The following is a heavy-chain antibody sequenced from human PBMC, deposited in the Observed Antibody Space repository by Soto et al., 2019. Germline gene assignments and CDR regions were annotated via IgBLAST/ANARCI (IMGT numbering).Heavy chain of an antibody. CDR3: ARGYYSGSNPSAFDY. Sequence: QLQLVQSGAGVREPGCAVKVSCKACGGTFSSYTVIWVRQAPGQGLEWTGGITPTLNIAKYAEKFQGRVTITADESTSTVNMHLSSLRSEDTAVYFCARGYYSGSNPSAFDYWGQGTLVAVSS. V-gene: IGHV1-69*01. CDR1: GGTFSSYT. D-gene: IGHD1-26*01. CDR2: ITPTLNIA. J-gene: IGHJ4*02.